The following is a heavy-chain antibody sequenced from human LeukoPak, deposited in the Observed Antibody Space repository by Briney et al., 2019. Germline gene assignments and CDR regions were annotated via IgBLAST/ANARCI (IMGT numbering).Heavy chain of an antibody. CDR2: ISYDGSNE. D-gene: IGHD2-15*01. V-gene: IGHV3-30*18. CDR1: GFTFSSYG. J-gene: IGHJ4*02. Sequence: GGSLRLSCAASGFTFSSYGMHWVRQAPGKGLEWVAIISYDGSNEYSADSVKGRFTISRDNSKNTLYLQMNSLRVEDTAIYYCAKGRGYCTGGSCYSDYWGQGTLVTVSS. CDR3: AKGRGYCTGGSCYSDY.